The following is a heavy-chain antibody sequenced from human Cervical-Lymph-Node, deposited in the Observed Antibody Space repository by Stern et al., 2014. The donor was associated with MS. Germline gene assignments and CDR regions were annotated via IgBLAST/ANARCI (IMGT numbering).Heavy chain of an antibody. V-gene: IGHV3-33*01. CDR3: ASAYSSSHYYFDY. Sequence: VQLVESGGGVVQPGRSLRLSCAASGFSFSRYAMHWVRQAPGKGLEWVASIVYDESNPYYADSDPCRFTISRANSKTTLYLQMNSLRAEDTAVYYCASAYSSSHYYFDYWGQGTLVPVSS. D-gene: IGHD6-13*01. J-gene: IGHJ4*02. CDR1: GFSFSRYA. CDR2: IVYDESNP.